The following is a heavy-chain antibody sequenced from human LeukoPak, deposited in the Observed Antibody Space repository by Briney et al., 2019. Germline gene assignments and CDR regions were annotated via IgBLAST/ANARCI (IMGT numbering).Heavy chain of an antibody. D-gene: IGHD2-21*01. J-gene: IGHJ4*02. V-gene: IGHV4-34*01. CDR2: INHSGST. CDR3: ARHIGSRRYFDY. CDR1: GESFSGYY. Sequence: SETLSLTCAVYGESFSGYYWSWIRQPPGKGLEWIGEINHSGSTNYNPSLKSRVTISVDTSKNQFSLKLSSVTAADTAVYYCARHIGSRRYFDYWGQGTLVTVSS.